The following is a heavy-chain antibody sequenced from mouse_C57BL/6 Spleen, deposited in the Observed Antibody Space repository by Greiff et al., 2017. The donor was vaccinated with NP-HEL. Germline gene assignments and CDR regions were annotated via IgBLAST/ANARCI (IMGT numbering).Heavy chain of an antibody. V-gene: IGHV3-1*01. D-gene: IGHD1-1*01. J-gene: IGHJ3*01. CDR3: ARSRGAWFAY. CDR1: GYSITSGYD. Sequence: EVQLVESGPGMVKPSQSLSLTCTVTGYSITSGYDWHWIRHFPGNKLEWMGYISYSGSTNYNPSLKSRISITHDTSKNHFFLKLNSVTTEDTATYYCARSRGAWFAYWGQGTLVTVSA. CDR2: ISYSGST.